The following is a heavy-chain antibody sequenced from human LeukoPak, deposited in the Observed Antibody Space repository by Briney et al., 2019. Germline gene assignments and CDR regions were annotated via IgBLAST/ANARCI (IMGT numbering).Heavy chain of an antibody. V-gene: IGHV4-59*12. Sequence: SETLSLTCTVSGGSISSYYWSWIRQPPGKGLEWIGYIYYIGSTKYNPSLKSRVTISVDTSKNQFSLKLSSVTAADTAVYYCARDLAVSYWFDPWGQGTLVTVSS. CDR1: GGSISSYY. D-gene: IGHD4-11*01. CDR3: ARDLAVSYWFDP. CDR2: IYYIGST. J-gene: IGHJ5*02.